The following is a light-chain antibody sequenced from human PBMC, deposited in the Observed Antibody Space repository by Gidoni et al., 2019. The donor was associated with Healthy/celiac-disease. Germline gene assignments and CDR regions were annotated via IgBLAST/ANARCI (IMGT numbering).Light chain of an antibody. CDR3: QQYYSTPPT. J-gene: IGKJ1*01. V-gene: IGKV4-1*01. Sequence: DIVMTQSPDSLAVSLGERATINCKSSQSVLYSSNNKNYLAWYQQKPGQPPKLLIYWESTRESGVPDRFSGSGSGTDFTRTISSLQAEDVAVYYCQQYYSTPPTFGQGTRVEIK. CDR1: QSVLYSSNNKNY. CDR2: WES.